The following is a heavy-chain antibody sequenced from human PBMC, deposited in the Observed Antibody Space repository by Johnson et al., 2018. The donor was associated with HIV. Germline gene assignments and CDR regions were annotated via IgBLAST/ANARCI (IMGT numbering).Heavy chain of an antibody. CDR2: ISYDGSNK. CDR1: GFTFSSYA. D-gene: IGHD2-2*01. V-gene: IGHV3-30*04. CDR3: ARPAIVVLPAGAFDI. J-gene: IGHJ3*02. Sequence: QVQLVESGGGVVQPGSSLRLSCAASGFTFSSYAIHWVRQAPGKGLEWVAVISYDGSNKYYADSVKGRFTISRDNAKNSLYLQVNSLRGDDTAVYYCARPAIVVLPAGAFDIWGPGTMVTVSS.